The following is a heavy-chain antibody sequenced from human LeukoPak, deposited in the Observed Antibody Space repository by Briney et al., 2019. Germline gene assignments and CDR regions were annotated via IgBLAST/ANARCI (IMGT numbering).Heavy chain of an antibody. Sequence: SETLSLTCTVSGGSISSSSYYWSWIRQPPGKGLEWMGYIYYSGSTNYDPSLKSRVTISVDTSKNQFSLKLSSVIAADTAVYYCARHPPGSSDHDYYYYGMDVWGQGTTVTVSS. V-gene: IGHV4-61*01. CDR2: IYYSGST. D-gene: IGHD3-10*01. J-gene: IGHJ6*02. CDR3: ARHPPGSSDHDYYYYGMDV. CDR1: GGSISSSSYY.